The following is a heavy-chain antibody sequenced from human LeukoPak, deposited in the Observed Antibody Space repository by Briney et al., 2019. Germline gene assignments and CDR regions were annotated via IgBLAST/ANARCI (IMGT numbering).Heavy chain of an antibody. CDR1: GFTFSDSA. CDR3: TSPGTDFDY. V-gene: IGHV3-73*01. J-gene: IGHJ4*02. Sequence: GGSLRLSCAASGFTFSDSAMHWVRQASGKGLEWVGRIRSKANTYATTYAASVKGRFSISRDDSKNTAYLQMNSLKTEDTAVYYYTSPGTDFDYWGQGTLVTVSS. CDR2: IRSKANTYAT. D-gene: IGHD1-1*01.